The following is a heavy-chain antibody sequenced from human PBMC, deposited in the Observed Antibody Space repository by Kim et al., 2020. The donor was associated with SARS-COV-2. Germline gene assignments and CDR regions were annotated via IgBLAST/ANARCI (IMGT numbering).Heavy chain of an antibody. CDR1: GFTVSSNY. Sequence: GGSLRLSCAASGFTVSSNYMSWVRQAPGKGLEWVSVIYSGGSTYYADSVKGRFTISRDNSKNTLYLQMNSLRAEDTAVYYCARDSGSAGSSTSWHTNPPDYWGQGTLVTVSS. CDR2: IYSGGST. D-gene: IGHD2-2*01. J-gene: IGHJ4*02. V-gene: IGHV3-66*01. CDR3: ARDSGSAGSSTSWHTNPPDY.